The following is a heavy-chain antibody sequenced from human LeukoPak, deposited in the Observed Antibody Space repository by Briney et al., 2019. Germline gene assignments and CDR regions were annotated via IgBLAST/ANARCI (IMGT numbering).Heavy chain of an antibody. V-gene: IGHV4-59*08. CDR1: GGSVSNYY. CDR3: ARHFAYSSSSSFDY. Sequence: SETLSLTCSVSGGSVSNYYWSWIRQPPGKGLEWIGYVYYTGSTNYNPSLKSRVTMFEDKSKNQFSLRLYSVTVADTAVYYCARHFAYSSSSSFDYWGQGSLVTVSS. J-gene: IGHJ4*02. CDR2: VYYTGST. D-gene: IGHD6-6*01.